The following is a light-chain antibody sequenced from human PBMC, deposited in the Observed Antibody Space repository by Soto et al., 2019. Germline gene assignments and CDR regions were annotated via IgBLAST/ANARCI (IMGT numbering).Light chain of an antibody. J-gene: IGLJ2*01. CDR2: SNN. V-gene: IGLV1-44*01. CDR3: AAWDDNLDGVL. Sequence: QPVLTQPPSASETPGQRVTISCSGSNSNIGSNTVNWYQQFPGTAPKVLIYSNNQRPSGVPDRFSGSKSGTSASLAISGLQSDDEADYYCAAWDDNLDGVLFGGGTKLTVL. CDR1: NSNIGSNT.